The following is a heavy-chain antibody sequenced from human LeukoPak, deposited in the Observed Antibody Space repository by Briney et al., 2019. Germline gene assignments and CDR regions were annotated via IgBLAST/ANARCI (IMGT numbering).Heavy chain of an antibody. V-gene: IGHV3-53*01. J-gene: IGHJ3*02. CDR2: IYGAGNI. CDR3: AAGVSDKHAFDI. CDR1: TFTVSSTF. Sequence: PGGSLRLSCAASTFTVSSTFMTWVRQTPGKGLDWASLIYGAGNIYYADSVKGRFRMSRDISTSTVLLEMNSLRTEDTAVYYCAAGVSDKHAFDIWGHGTEVIVSS.